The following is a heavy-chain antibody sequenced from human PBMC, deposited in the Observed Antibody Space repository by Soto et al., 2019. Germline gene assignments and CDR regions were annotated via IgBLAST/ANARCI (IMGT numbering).Heavy chain of an antibody. J-gene: IGHJ6*02. V-gene: IGHV3-30*18. Sequence: LRLSCAASGFTFSSYGMHWVRQAPGKGLEWVAVISYDGSNKYYADSVKGRFTISRANSKNTLYLQMNSLRAEDTAVYYCAKDLPRITIFGVVIENYYYGMDVWGQGTTVTVSS. D-gene: IGHD3-3*01. CDR1: GFTFSSYG. CDR3: AKDLPRITIFGVVIENYYYGMDV. CDR2: ISYDGSNK.